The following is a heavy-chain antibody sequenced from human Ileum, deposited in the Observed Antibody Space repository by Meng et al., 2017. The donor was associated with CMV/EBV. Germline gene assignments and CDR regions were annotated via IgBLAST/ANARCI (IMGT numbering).Heavy chain of an antibody. CDR1: GGTFSSLE. Sequence: SAKVSCKTSGGTFSSLEISWLRQAPGKGLEWMGVIVPIVSISNYAQEFQGRVTITANQSTSTAYMGLSGLRSEDTAIYYCAGDVPDYSNQGSSYDGLDVWGQGTTVTVSS. CDR2: IVPIVSIS. V-gene: IGHV1-69*10. CDR3: AGDVPDYSNQGSSYDGLDV. J-gene: IGHJ6*02. D-gene: IGHD4-11*01.